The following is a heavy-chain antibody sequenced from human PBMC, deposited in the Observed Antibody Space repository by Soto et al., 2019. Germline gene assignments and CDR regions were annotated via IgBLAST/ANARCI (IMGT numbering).Heavy chain of an antibody. CDR2: IYPGDSDT. D-gene: IGHD6-6*01. V-gene: IGHV5-51*01. Sequence: GESLKISCNGSGYSFTSYWICWVRQMPGKGLEWMGIIYPGDSDTRYSPSFQGQVTISADKSISTAYLQWSSLKASDTAMYYCARKSSSSSDYYYGMDVWGQGTTVTVSS. CDR1: GYSFTSYW. J-gene: IGHJ6*02. CDR3: ARKSSSSSDYYYGMDV.